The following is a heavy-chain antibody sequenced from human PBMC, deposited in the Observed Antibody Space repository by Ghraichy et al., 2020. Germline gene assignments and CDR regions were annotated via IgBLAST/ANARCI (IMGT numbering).Heavy chain of an antibody. CDR2: INHSGST. D-gene: IGHD2/OR15-2a*01. CDR1: GGSFSGYY. V-gene: IGHV4-34*01. J-gene: IGHJ6*03. CDR3: ARGFSKESTFSYYYYMDV. Sequence: SQTLSLTCAVYGGSFSGYYGSWIRQPPGKGLEWIGEINHSGSTNYNPSLKSRVTISADTSKNQFSLRLSSVTAADMAVYYCARGFSKESTFSYYYYMDVWGKGTTVTVSS.